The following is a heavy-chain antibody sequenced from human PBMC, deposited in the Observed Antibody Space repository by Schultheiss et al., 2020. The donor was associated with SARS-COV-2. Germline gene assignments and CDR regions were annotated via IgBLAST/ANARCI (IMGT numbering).Heavy chain of an antibody. CDR3: ARETAVGSVIDY. D-gene: IGHD6-13*01. V-gene: IGHV4-59*01. Sequence: PETLSLTCTVSGDSITSYYWSWIRQHPGKGLEWIGYIYYSGSSNYDPSLKSRVTISVDTSKNQLSLKLSSVTAADTAVYYCARETAVGSVIDYWGKGTLVTVSS. CDR1: GDSITSYY. CDR2: IYYSGSS. J-gene: IGHJ4*02.